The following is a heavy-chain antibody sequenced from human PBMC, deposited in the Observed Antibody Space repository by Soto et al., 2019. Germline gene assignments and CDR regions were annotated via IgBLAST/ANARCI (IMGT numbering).Heavy chain of an antibody. CDR2: IIPIFGTA. CDR3: ARGVVVVPAAFYGMDV. V-gene: IGHV1-69*01. D-gene: IGHD2-2*01. J-gene: IGHJ6*02. CDR1: GGTFSSYA. Sequence: QVQLVQSGAEVKKPGSSVKVSCKASGGTFSSYAISWVRQAPGQGLEWMGGIIPIFGTANYAQKFQVRVTITADESTSTAYMELSSLRSEDTAVYYCARGVVVVPAAFYGMDVWGQGTTVTVSS.